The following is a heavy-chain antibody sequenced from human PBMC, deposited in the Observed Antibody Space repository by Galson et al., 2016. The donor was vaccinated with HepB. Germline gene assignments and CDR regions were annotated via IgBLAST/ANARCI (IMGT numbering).Heavy chain of an antibody. CDR2: IIGDSTTI. Sequence: SLRLSCAASGFTFSSYTMNWVRQAPGKGLEWVAYIIGDSTTISYADSVKGRFTISRDNVKNSLYLHMNSLRDEDTAIYYCLGSGSQSLWGQGTLVAVSS. CDR3: LGSGSQSL. V-gene: IGHV3-48*02. CDR1: GFTFSSYT. D-gene: IGHD3-10*02. J-gene: IGHJ4*02.